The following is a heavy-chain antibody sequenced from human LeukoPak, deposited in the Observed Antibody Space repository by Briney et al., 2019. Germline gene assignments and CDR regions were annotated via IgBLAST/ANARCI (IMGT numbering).Heavy chain of an antibody. CDR2: IYSGGST. D-gene: IGHD3-22*01. J-gene: IGHJ3*02. CDR3: ARGLFLSGYLDAFDI. V-gene: IGHV3-53*01. Sequence: ETLSLTCAVYGGSFSGYYWSWIRQAPGKGLEWVSIIYSGGSTYYADSVKGRFTISRDNSKNTLYLQMNSLRVEDTAVYYCARGLFLSGYLDAFDIWGQGTVVTVSS. CDR1: GGSFSGYY.